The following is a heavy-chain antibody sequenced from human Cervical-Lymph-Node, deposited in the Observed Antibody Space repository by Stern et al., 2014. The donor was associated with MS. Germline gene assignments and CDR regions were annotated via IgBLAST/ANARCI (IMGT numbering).Heavy chain of an antibody. J-gene: IGHJ4*02. CDR1: GYRFTSYG. CDR2: INTNTGNP. D-gene: IGHD5-24*01. CDR3: LSDYN. Sequence: QMQLVQSGSELKKPGASVKVSCTGHGYRFTSYGMNWVRQAPGKGLEWMGRINTNTGNPTYAQDFTGRFVFSLDTSVSTAYLEITSLKAEDTAVYYCLSDYNWGQGTLVTVCS. V-gene: IGHV7-4-1*02.